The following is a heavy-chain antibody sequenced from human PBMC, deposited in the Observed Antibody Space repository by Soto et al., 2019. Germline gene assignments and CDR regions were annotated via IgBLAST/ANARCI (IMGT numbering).Heavy chain of an antibody. J-gene: IGHJ3*02. Sequence: QVQLQQWGAGLLKPSETLSLTCAVYGGSFSGYYWSWIRQPPGKGLEWIGEINHSGSTNYNPSLKSRVTISVDTSKNQFSLKLSSATAADTAVYYCARGGWWLVLGRAFDIWGQGTMVTVSS. CDR3: ARGGWWLVLGRAFDI. V-gene: IGHV4-34*01. CDR1: GGSFSGYY. CDR2: INHSGST. D-gene: IGHD6-19*01.